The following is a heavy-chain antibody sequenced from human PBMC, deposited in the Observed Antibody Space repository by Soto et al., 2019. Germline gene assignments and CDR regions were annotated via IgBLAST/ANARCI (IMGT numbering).Heavy chain of an antibody. J-gene: IGHJ4*02. Sequence: QVQLVESGGGVVQPGRSLRLSCAASGFTFSSYGMHWVRQAPGKGLEWVAVIWYDGSNKYYADSVKGRFTISRDNSKNTLYLQMNSLRAEDTAVSYCARAHFEYSSSPPPDYWGQGTLVTVSS. CDR2: IWYDGSNK. CDR3: ARAHFEYSSSPPPDY. V-gene: IGHV3-33*01. CDR1: GFTFSSYG. D-gene: IGHD6-6*01.